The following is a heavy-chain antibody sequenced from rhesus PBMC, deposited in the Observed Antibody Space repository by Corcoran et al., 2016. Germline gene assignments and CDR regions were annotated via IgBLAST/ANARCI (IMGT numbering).Heavy chain of an antibody. Sequence: EVQLVESGGGVVQPGGSLRLSCAASGFTFDDYAMHWVRQAPGKGLEWVSGISWSGGSTYYADSVKGQFTSSRDNSKNTLSLQMNSLRAEDTAVYYCAKEEYSGYSYDAFDFWGQGLRVTVSS. D-gene: IGHD5-24*01. J-gene: IGHJ3*01. CDR1: GFTFDDYA. CDR2: ISWSGGST. V-gene: IGHV3-201*01. CDR3: AKEEYSGYSYDAFDF.